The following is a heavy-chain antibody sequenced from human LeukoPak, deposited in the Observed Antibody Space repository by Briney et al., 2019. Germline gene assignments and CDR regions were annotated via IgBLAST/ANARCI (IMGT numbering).Heavy chain of an antibody. CDR3: ARGQIVYSFDRSGYFDY. Sequence: GASVKVSCKASGYTFTSYEINWVRQATGQGLEWMGWMNPDSGNTGYAQQFQGRVTMTRNTSKSTAYMELSSLRSEDTAVYYCARGQIVYSFDRSGYFDYWGQGNLVTVSS. CDR2: MNPDSGNT. D-gene: IGHD3-22*01. V-gene: IGHV1-8*01. J-gene: IGHJ4*02. CDR1: GYTFTSYE.